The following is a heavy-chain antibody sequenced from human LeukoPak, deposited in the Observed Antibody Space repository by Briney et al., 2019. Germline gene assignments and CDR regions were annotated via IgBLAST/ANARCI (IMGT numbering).Heavy chain of an antibody. CDR3: ARRLYYYESSGYFLGWFDP. CDR1: GYNFTDYW. J-gene: IGHJ5*02. CDR2: IYPGDSDT. V-gene: IGHV5-51*01. Sequence: GESLKIFCKGSGYNFTDYWIGWVRQMPGKGLEGMVIIYPGDSDTRYSPSFQGQVTISVDKSLNTAYLQWTSLKASDSAMYYCARRLYYYESSGYFLGWFDPWGQGTLVTVSS. D-gene: IGHD3-22*01.